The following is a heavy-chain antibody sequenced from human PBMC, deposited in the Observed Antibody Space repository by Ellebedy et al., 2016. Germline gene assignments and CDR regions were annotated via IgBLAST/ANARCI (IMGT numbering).Heavy chain of an antibody. CDR2: INHSGST. D-gene: IGHD5/OR15-5a*01. J-gene: IGHJ6*02. Sequence: GSLRLSCTVSGGPISSGGYYWSWIRQPPGKGLEWIGEINHSGSTNYNPSLKSRVTISVDTSKNQFSLNLSSVTDADTAVYYCARHLRPSAMDVWGQGTTVTVSS. CDR3: ARHLRPSAMDV. CDR1: GGPISSGGYY. V-gene: IGHV4-39*01.